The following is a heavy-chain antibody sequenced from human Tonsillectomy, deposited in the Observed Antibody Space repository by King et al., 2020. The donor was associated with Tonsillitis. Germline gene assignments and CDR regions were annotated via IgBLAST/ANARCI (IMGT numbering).Heavy chain of an antibody. CDR1: GFIFTSYD. CDR3: ARGQWGSGWPDY. CDR2: MNLNSGNT. D-gene: IGHD6-19*01. J-gene: IGHJ4*02. V-gene: IGHV1-8*01. Sequence: VQLVQSGAEVKKPGASVKVSCKASGFIFTSYDINWVRQATGQGLEWMGWMNLNSGNTGYAQNFQGRVTMTRNTSISTAYMELSSLSSEDTAVYYCARGQWGSGWPDYWGQGTLVTVSS.